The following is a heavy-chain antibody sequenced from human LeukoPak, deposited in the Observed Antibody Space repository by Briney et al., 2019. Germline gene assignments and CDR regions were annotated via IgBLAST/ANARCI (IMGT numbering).Heavy chain of an antibody. CDR2: IYYSGST. CDR1: GGSISSYY. Sequence: PSETLSLTCTVSGGSISSYYWSWIRQPPGKGLEGIGYIYYSGSTNYNPSLKSRVTISVDTSKNQFSLKLSSVTAADTAVYYCARGLVGARGLDAFDIWGQGTMVTVSS. J-gene: IGHJ3*02. CDR3: ARGLVGARGLDAFDI. V-gene: IGHV4-59*01. D-gene: IGHD1-26*01.